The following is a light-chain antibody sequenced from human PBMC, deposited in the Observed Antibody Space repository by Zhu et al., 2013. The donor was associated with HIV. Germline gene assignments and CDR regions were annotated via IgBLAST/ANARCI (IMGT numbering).Light chain of an antibody. CDR3: QHYNSYSST. CDR2: DAS. V-gene: IGKV1-5*01. CDR1: QTVITW. J-gene: IGKJ2*01. Sequence: DIQMTQSPSTLSASVGDRVTITCRTSQTVITWLAWYQQKPGKAPKLLIYDASNLESGVPSRFSGDGSGTEFILTINSLQPDDFATYYCQHYNSYSSTFGQGTKLEI.